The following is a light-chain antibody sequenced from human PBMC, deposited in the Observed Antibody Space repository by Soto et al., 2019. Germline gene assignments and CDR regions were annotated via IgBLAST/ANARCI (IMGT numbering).Light chain of an antibody. Sequence: EIVLTQSPGTLSLSPGERATLSCRASQSVSSSYLAWYQQKPGQAPRLLIYGASSRATGIPARISGSGSGTEFTLTITSLQSEDFGVYHCQQYHNWWTFGQGTKVDIK. J-gene: IGKJ1*01. CDR2: GAS. V-gene: IGKV3-20*01. CDR1: QSVSSSY. CDR3: QQYHNWWT.